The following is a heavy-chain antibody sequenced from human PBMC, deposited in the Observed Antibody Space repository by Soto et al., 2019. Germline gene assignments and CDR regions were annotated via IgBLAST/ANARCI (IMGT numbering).Heavy chain of an antibody. Sequence: GGSLRLSCAASGFTFSSYGVHWVRQAPGKGLEWVAVISYDGSNKYYADSVKGRFTISRDNSKNTLYLQMNSLRAEDTAVYYCARETTVTTLGYYYYGMDVWGQGTTVTVSS. CDR1: GFTFSSYG. J-gene: IGHJ6*02. CDR3: ARETTVTTLGYYYYGMDV. D-gene: IGHD4-17*01. CDR2: ISYDGSNK. V-gene: IGHV3-30*03.